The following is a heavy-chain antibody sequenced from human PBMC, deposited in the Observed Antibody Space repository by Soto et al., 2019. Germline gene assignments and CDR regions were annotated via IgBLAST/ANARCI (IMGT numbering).Heavy chain of an antibody. CDR3: ARGSRSSTSFDY. V-gene: IGHV1-8*01. CDR2: MNPNSGNT. J-gene: IGHJ4*02. CDR1: GYTFTSYD. D-gene: IGHD6-13*01. Sequence: GASVKVSCKASGYTFTSYDINWVRQATGQGLEWMGWMNPNSGNTGYAQKFQGRVTMTRNTSISTAYMELSSLRSEDTAMYYCARGSRSSTSFDYWGQGTLVTVSS.